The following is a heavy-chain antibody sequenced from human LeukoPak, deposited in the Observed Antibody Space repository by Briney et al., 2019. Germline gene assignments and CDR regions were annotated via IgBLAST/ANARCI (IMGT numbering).Heavy chain of an antibody. CDR3: ARSSSSWDYELDY. V-gene: IGHV3-21*01. Sequence: GGSLRLSCAASGFTFSSYSMNWVRQAPGKGLEWVSSISSSSSYIYYADSVKGRFTISRDNAKNSLYLQMNSLRAEDTAVYYCARSSSSWDYELDYWGQGTLVAVSS. J-gene: IGHJ4*02. CDR1: GFTFSSYS. CDR2: ISSSSSYI. D-gene: IGHD6-13*01.